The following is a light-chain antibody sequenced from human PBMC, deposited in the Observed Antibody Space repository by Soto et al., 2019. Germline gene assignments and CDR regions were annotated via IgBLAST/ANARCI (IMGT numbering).Light chain of an antibody. Sequence: EIVMTQSPATLSLSPGERATLSCRASQSVSSSYLAWYQQKPGQAPRLFIYGASSRATGIPDRFSGSGSGTDFTLTISRLEPEDFAVYYCHQYGGSPTTFGQGTKVDIK. CDR3: HQYGGSPTT. CDR2: GAS. J-gene: IGKJ1*01. CDR1: QSVSSSY. V-gene: IGKV3-20*01.